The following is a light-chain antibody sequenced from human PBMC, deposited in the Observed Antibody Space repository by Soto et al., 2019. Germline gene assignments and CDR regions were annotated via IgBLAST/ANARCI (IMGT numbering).Light chain of an antibody. Sequence: QSALTQPASVSGSPGQSITISCTGTSSDVGGYYYVSWYQHHPGKAPKLMIYQVSNRPSGVSNRFSGSKSGNTASLTISGLQSEDEADYYCAAWDDSLNGRVFGGGTKLTVL. J-gene: IGLJ2*01. CDR1: SSDVGGYYY. CDR3: AAWDDSLNGRV. V-gene: IGLV2-14*01. CDR2: QVS.